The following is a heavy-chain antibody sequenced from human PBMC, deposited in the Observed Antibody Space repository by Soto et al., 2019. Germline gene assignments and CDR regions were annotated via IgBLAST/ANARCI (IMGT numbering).Heavy chain of an antibody. D-gene: IGHD3-22*01. CDR1: GYTFTSYD. J-gene: IGHJ5*02. V-gene: IGHV1-8*01. Sequence: GASVKVSCKASGYTFTSYDINWVRQATGQGLEWMGWMNPNSGNTGYAQKFQGRVTMTRNTSISTAYMELSSLRSEDTAVYYCARVGYDSSGYFWDNWFDPWGQGTQVTVSS. CDR2: MNPNSGNT. CDR3: ARVGYDSSGYFWDNWFDP.